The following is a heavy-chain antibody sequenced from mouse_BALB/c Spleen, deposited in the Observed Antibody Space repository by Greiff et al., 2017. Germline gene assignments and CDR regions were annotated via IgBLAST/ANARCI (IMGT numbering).Heavy chain of an antibody. J-gene: IGHJ3*01. CDR3: ARHPYGSSYYPFAY. D-gene: IGHD1-1*01. V-gene: IGHV5-12-2*01. CDR2: ISNGGGST. CDR1: GFTFSSYT. Sequence: EVQGVESGGGLVQPGGSLKLSCAASGFTFSSYTMSWVRQTPEKRLEWVAYISNGGGSTYYPDTVKGRFTISRVNAKNTLYLQMSSLKSEDTAMYYCARHPYGSSYYPFAYWGQGTLVTVSA.